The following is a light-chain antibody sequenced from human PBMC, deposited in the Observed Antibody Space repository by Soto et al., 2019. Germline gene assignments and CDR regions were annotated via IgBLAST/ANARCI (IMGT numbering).Light chain of an antibody. V-gene: IGKV3-15*01. J-gene: IGKJ1*01. Sequence: ILMTQSPATLSVSPGERATLSCRASQSVSNNLAWYQQKPGQAPRLLIYDASTRATGIPARFSGSGSGTEFTLTISGLQSEDFAVYYCQNYNNWPPWTFGQGTKVEIK. CDR3: QNYNNWPPWT. CDR2: DAS. CDR1: QSVSNN.